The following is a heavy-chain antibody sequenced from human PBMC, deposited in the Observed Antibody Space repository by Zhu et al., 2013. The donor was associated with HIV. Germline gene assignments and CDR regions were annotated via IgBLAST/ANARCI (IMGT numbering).Heavy chain of an antibody. CDR3: ARFGAIVGSTYYYYGMDV. CDR1: GGTFSSYG. CDR2: IIPIFGPA. Sequence: QVQLLQSGTEVKKPASSVKVSPGSSVKVSCKAAGGTFSSYGISWVRQAPGQGLEWMGGIIPIFGPADYAQKFQGRLTITADESTTTTYMELSSLRSEDTAKYYCARFGAIVGSTYYYYGMDVWGQGTSVTVSS. J-gene: IGHJ6*02. V-gene: IGHV1-69*01. D-gene: IGHD1-26*01.